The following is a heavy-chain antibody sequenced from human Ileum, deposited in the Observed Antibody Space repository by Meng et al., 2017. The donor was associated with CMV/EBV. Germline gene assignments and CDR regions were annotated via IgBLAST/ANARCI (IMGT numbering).Heavy chain of an antibody. CDR1: NSAFSDYY. CDR3: ARASPQRRFLSY. Sequence: QVHLQASGPGLVKPSETLSLVCAVHNSAFSDYYWTWIRQSPGKGLEWIGEINNRGSTNYNPSLKSRVTISIDTSRNQFSLKLTSMTAADTAVYYCARASPQRRFLSYWGQGTLVTVSS. J-gene: IGHJ4*02. V-gene: IGHV4-34*10. D-gene: IGHD3-3*01. CDR2: INNRGST.